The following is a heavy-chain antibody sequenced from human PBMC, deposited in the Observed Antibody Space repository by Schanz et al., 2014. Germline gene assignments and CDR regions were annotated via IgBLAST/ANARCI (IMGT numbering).Heavy chain of an antibody. J-gene: IGHJ4*02. CDR2: IFYTGYT. CDR3: ARCLRNYDIMTGYNLSFDY. CDR1: GGSISSSSYY. Sequence: QLQLQESGPGLVKPSETLSLTCTVSGGSISSSSYYWGWIRQPPGKGLGWIGHIFYTGYTYNNPSLGSRVSMSVDTSKSQFSLKLAFVTAADTAVYYCARCLRNYDIMTGYNLSFDYWGLGTLVTVSS. V-gene: IGHV4-39*01. D-gene: IGHD3-9*01.